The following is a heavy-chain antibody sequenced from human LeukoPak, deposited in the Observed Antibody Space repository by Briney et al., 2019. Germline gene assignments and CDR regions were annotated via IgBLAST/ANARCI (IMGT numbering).Heavy chain of an antibody. CDR1: GGSISSSSYY. CDR2: IYYSGST. D-gene: IGHD3-10*01. Sequence: SETLSLTCTVSGGSISSSSYYWGWIRQPPGKGLEWIGSIYYSGSTYYNPSLKSRVTISVDTSKNQFSLKLSSVTAADTAVYYCARDLLVLLWFGELVRGSYFDYWGQGTLVTVSS. V-gene: IGHV4-39*07. CDR3: ARDLLVLLWFGELVRGSYFDY. J-gene: IGHJ4*02.